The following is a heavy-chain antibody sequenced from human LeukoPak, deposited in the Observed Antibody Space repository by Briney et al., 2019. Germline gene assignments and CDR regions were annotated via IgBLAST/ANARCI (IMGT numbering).Heavy chain of an antibody. D-gene: IGHD4-17*01. J-gene: IGHJ3*02. Sequence: GGSLRLSCAASGFTFSSYSMNWVRQAPGKGLEWVSYISSSSTYIYYADPVKGRFTVSRDNAQNSLHLQMNSLRAEDTAVYYCASNVTTTPITTGGAFNIWGQGTMVTVSS. CDR3: ASNVTTTPITTGGAFNI. V-gene: IGHV3-21*01. CDR2: ISSSSTYI. CDR1: GFTFSSYS.